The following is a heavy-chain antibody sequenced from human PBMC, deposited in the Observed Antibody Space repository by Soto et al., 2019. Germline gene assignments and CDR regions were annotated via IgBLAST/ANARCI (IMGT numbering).Heavy chain of an antibody. Sequence: VQLQESGPGLVNPSGTLSLTCAVSGGSISSNNWWSWVRQPPGKGLEWIGEIFHDGSVNYNPSRRGRVTIAVAKSNNQVSLNLNSVTAADTALSDCAGVMDGPTYRPSGRDYGGEGTLVTVSA. CDR3: AGVMDGPTYRPSGRDY. V-gene: IGHV4-4*02. CDR2: IFHDGSV. CDR1: GGSISSNNW. D-gene: IGHD2-8*01. J-gene: IGHJ4*02.